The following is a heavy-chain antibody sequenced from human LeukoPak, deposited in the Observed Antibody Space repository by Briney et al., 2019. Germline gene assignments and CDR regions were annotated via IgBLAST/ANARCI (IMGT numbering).Heavy chain of an antibody. CDR3: ARSPVLRYFDWLSPFDY. CDR2: IYPGDSDT. Sequence: GESLKISCKGSGYSFTSYWIGWVRQMPGKGLEWMGIIYPGDSDTRYSPSFQGQVTTSADKSISTAYLQWGSLKASDTAMYYCARSPVLRYFDWLSPFDYWGQGTLVTVSS. D-gene: IGHD3-9*01. CDR1: GYSFTSYW. J-gene: IGHJ4*02. V-gene: IGHV5-51*01.